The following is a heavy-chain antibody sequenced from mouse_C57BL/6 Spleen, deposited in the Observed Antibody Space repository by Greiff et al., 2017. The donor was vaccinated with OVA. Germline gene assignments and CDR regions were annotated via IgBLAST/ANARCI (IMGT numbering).Heavy chain of an antibody. Sequence: VQLQQPGTELVKPGASVKLSCKASGYTFTSYWMHWVKQRPGQGLEWIGNINPSNGGTNYNEKFKSKATLTVDKSSSTAYMQLSSLTSEDSAVYYCARWNYGSSHAMDYWGQGTSVTVSS. V-gene: IGHV1-53*01. CDR3: ARWNYGSSHAMDY. CDR1: GYTFTSYW. CDR2: INPSNGGT. J-gene: IGHJ4*01. D-gene: IGHD1-1*01.